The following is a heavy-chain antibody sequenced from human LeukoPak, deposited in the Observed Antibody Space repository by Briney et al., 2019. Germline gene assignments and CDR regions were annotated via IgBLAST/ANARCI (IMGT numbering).Heavy chain of an antibody. Sequence: ASVKVSCKASGYTFTGYYMHWVRQAPGQGLEWMGWINPNSGGTIFAQKFQGRVTMTRDTSISTAYMELNRLKSDDTAMYYCARRYCSGGTCYSDYWGQGTLVTVSS. D-gene: IGHD2-15*01. CDR2: INPNSGGT. CDR1: GYTFTGYY. V-gene: IGHV1-2*02. CDR3: ARRYCSGGTCYSDY. J-gene: IGHJ4*02.